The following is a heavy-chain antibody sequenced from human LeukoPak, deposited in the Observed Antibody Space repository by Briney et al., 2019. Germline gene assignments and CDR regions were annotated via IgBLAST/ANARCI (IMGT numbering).Heavy chain of an antibody. CDR1: GFTFSGSA. CDR2: IRSKANNYAT. CDR3: TGDNFDSSVKFDY. Sequence: GGSLRLSCVVSGFTFSGSAVHWVRQASGKGLEWVGRIRSKANNYATAYAASVKGRFTISRDDSKNTAYLQMNSLKTEDMAVYYCTGDNFDSSVKFDYWGQGTLVTVSS. V-gene: IGHV3-73*01. J-gene: IGHJ4*02. D-gene: IGHD3-22*01.